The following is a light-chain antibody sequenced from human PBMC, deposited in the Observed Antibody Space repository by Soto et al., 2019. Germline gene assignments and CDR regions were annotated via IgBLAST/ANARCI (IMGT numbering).Light chain of an antibody. Sequence: DIQMTQSPSTLSASIGDRVTFTCRASHGISTYLAWYQRIPGKAPKLLMYDASTLERGVPSRFSGSGSGTDCTLTISSLQPDDFATYFCQQYFSSSWTFGQGTTVEIK. CDR1: HGISTY. J-gene: IGKJ1*01. CDR2: DAS. CDR3: QQYFSSSWT. V-gene: IGKV1-5*01.